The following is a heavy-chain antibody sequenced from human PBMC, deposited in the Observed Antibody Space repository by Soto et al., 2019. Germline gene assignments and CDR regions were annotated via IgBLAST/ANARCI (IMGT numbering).Heavy chain of an antibody. CDR1: GFTFSNYW. CDR3: ARGDCVGGTCYSLAGSFFYYMDV. V-gene: IGHV3-74*02. CDR2: INSDGSVS. J-gene: IGHJ6*03. D-gene: IGHD2-15*01. Sequence: EVQLVESGGGLVQPGGSLRLSCAASGFTFSNYWMYWVRQAPGKGLEWVSRINSDGSVSSHADSVRGRLTISRDNVKNTLYLHLDSLRDEDTAVYFCARGDCVGGTCYSLAGSFFYYMDVWGKGTTVTVFS.